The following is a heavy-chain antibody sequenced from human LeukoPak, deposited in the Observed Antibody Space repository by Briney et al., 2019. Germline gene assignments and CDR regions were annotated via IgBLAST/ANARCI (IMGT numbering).Heavy chain of an antibody. CDR2: IYTSGST. Sequence: PSETLSLTCTVSGGSISSGNYYWSWIRQPAGKGLEWIGRIYTSGSTNYNPSLKSRVAISVDTSKNQFSLKLSSVTAADTAVYYCARNGGLDYWGQGTLVTVSS. D-gene: IGHD1-1*01. V-gene: IGHV4-61*02. CDR3: ARNGGLDY. J-gene: IGHJ4*02. CDR1: GGSISSGNYY.